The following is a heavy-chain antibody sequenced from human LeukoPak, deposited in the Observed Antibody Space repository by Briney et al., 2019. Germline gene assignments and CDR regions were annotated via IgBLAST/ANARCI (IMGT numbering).Heavy chain of an antibody. CDR1: GGSFSGSY. V-gene: IGHV4-34*01. CDR2: INHSGTT. J-gene: IGHJ4*02. CDR3: ARNVSRGYFDY. Sequence: PSETLSLTCAVYGGSFSGSYWSWIRQPPGKGLEWIGEINHSGTTNHNPSLKSRVTISVDTSKNQFSLKLSSVTAADTAVYYCARNVSRGYFDYWGQGTLVTVSS. D-gene: IGHD3-10*01.